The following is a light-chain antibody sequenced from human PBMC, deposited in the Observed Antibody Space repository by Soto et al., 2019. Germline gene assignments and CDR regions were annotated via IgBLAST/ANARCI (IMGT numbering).Light chain of an antibody. CDR2: EDT. J-gene: IGLJ1*01. Sequence: QSVLTQPPSVSAAPGQKVTIACSGSRSNIENNYVSWYQQLPGTAPKLLIYEDTTRPSGIPDRFSGSKSGTSATLGITGLQTGDEADYYCATWDSSLSAGVFGTGTKVTVL. CDR3: ATWDSSLSAGV. CDR1: RSNIENNY. V-gene: IGLV1-51*02.